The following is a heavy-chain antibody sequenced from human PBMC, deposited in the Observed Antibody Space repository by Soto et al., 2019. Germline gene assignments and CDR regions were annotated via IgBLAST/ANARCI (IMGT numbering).Heavy chain of an antibody. D-gene: IGHD3-10*01. J-gene: IGHJ5*02. CDR2: ISAYNGNT. CDR1: GYTFTSYC. V-gene: IGHV1-18*01. CDR3: ARDDAFGELFWWFDP. Sequence: GASVKVSCKASGYTFTSYCISWVRQAPGQGLEWMGLISAYNGNTNYAQKLQGRVTMTTDTSTSTAYMELRSLRSDDTAVYYCARDDAFGELFWWFDPWGQGTLVTVSS.